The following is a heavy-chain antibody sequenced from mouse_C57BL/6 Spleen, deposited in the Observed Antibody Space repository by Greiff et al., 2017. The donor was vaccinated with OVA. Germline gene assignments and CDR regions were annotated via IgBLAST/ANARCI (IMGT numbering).Heavy chain of an antibody. V-gene: IGHV1-4*01. J-gene: IGHJ4*01. Sequence: QVQLKESGAELARPGASVKMSCKASGYTFTSYTMHWVKQRPGQGLEWIGYINPSSGYTKYNQKFKDKATLTADKSSSTAYMQLSSLTSEDSAVYYCARDYYGSAPPYAMDYWGQGTSVTVSS. CDR2: INPSSGYT. D-gene: IGHD1-1*01. CDR3: ARDYYGSAPPYAMDY. CDR1: GYTFTSYT.